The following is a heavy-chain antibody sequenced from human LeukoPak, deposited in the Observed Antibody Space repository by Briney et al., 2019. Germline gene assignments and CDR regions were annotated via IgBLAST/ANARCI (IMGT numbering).Heavy chain of an antibody. Sequence: SETLSLTCTVSGYSISSGYYWGWIRQPPGKGLEWIGSIYHSGSTYYNPSLKSRVTISVDTSKNQFSLKLSSVTAADTAVYYCARSYGSGVRFDYWGQGTLVTVSS. CDR2: IYHSGST. CDR3: ARSYGSGVRFDY. CDR1: GYSISSGYY. V-gene: IGHV4-38-2*02. D-gene: IGHD3-10*01. J-gene: IGHJ4*02.